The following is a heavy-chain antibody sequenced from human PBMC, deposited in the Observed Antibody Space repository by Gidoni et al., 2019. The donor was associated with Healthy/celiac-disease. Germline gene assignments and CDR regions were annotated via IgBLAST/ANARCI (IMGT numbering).Heavy chain of an antibody. D-gene: IGHD6-13*01. CDR3: ARQRGEGSSLRVYYGMDV. CDR1: GYSFTSYW. J-gene: IGHJ6*02. CDR2: IYPGDSDT. V-gene: IGHV5-51*01. Sequence: EVQLVQSGAEVKKPGESLKISCKGSGYSFTSYWIGWVRQMPGKGREWMGIIYPGDSDTRDSPSFQGQVTISADKSISTAYLQWSSLKASDTAMYYCARQRGEGSSLRVYYGMDVWGQGTTVTVSS.